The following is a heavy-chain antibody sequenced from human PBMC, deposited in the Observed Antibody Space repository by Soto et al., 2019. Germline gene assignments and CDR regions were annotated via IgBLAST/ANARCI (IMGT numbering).Heavy chain of an antibody. Sequence: GESLKISCKGSGYSFTSYWIIWVRQMPGKGLEWMGRIDPSDSYTNYSPSFQGHVTISADKSISTAYLQWSSLKASDTAMYYCARLYQDSSGYYHLRYAFAIWXQGTMVTVSS. CDR3: ARLYQDSSGYYHLRYAFAI. V-gene: IGHV5-10-1*01. CDR2: IDPSDSYT. J-gene: IGHJ3*02. CDR1: GYSFTSYW. D-gene: IGHD3-22*01.